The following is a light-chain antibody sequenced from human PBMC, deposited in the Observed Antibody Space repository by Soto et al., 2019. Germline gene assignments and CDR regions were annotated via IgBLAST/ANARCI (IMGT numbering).Light chain of an antibody. CDR2: DAS. V-gene: IGKV3-11*01. CDR1: QSVSSY. Sequence: EIVLTQSPATLSLSPGERATLSCRASQSVSSYLAWYQQKPGQAPRLLIYDASNRATGIPARFSGSGSGTDFTLTISSLEPEDFAVYYCQQHSNWPWTFGKGTKV. J-gene: IGKJ1*01. CDR3: QQHSNWPWT.